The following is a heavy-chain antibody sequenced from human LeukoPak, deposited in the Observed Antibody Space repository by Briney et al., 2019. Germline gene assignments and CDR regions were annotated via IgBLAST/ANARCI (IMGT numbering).Heavy chain of an antibody. CDR2: IKQDGSEK. J-gene: IGHJ4*02. V-gene: IGHV3-7*01. CDR3: ASRRWFDY. Sequence: GGSLRLSCAASGFTFSTYAMHWVRQAPGKGLEWVANIKQDGSEKYYVDSVKGRFTISRDNAKNSLYLQMNSLRAEDTAVYYCASRRWFDYWGQGTLVTVSS. CDR1: GFTFSTYA. D-gene: IGHD2-15*01.